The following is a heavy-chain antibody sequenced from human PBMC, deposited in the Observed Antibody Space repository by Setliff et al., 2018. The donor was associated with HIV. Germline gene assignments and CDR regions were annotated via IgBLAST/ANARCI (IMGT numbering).Heavy chain of an antibody. CDR1: GFTFSAYS. J-gene: IGHJ3*02. V-gene: IGHV3-48*04. Sequence: QPGGSLRLSCAASGFTFSAYSMNWVRQAPGKGLEWISYISSSGVMYYADSVRGRVTISRDNAKNSLYLQMNSLRAEDTAVYYCARDRGYFDFWSGYYTDDAFDIWGQGTMVTVSS. CDR3: ARDRGYFDFWSGYYTDDAFDI. CDR2: ISSSGVM. D-gene: IGHD3-3*01.